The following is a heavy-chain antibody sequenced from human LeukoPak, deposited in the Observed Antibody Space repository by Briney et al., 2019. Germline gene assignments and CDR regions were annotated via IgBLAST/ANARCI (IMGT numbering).Heavy chain of an antibody. CDR2: ISSSGSTI. Sequence: PGGSLRLSCAASGFTFSSYEMNWFRQAPGKGLEGVSYISSSGSTIYYADSVKGRFTISRDNAKNSLYLQMNSLRAEDTAVYYCARDHYDSSGYYPFDYWGQGTLVTVSS. CDR3: ARDHYDSSGYYPFDY. CDR1: GFTFSSYE. J-gene: IGHJ4*02. D-gene: IGHD3-22*01. V-gene: IGHV3-48*03.